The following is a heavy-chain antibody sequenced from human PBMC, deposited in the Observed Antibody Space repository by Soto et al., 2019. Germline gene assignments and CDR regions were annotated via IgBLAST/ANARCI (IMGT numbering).Heavy chain of an antibody. D-gene: IGHD3-22*01. Sequence: PSETLSLTCTVSGGSISSYDWSWIRQPPGKGLEWIGYIYYSGSTNYNPSLKRRVTISVDTSKNQFSLKLSSVTAADTAVYYCARLGGYYQSLDPWAQGTLVTVSS. CDR1: GGSISSYD. CDR3: ARLGGYYQSLDP. CDR2: IYYSGST. V-gene: IGHV4-59*08. J-gene: IGHJ5*02.